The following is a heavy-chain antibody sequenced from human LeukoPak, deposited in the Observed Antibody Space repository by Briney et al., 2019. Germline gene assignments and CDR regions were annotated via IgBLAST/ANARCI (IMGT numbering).Heavy chain of an antibody. V-gene: IGHV4-39*07. J-gene: IGHJ4*02. CDR1: GGSISSSSYY. CDR2: IYYSGST. Sequence: PSETLSLTCTVSGGSISSSSYYWGWIRQPPGKGLEWIGSIYYSGSTYQNPSLKSRVTISVDTSRNQFSLKLRSVTAADTAVYYCARDRGLSYFSGSHFDYWGQGTLVTVSS. D-gene: IGHD3-10*01. CDR3: ARDRGLSYFSGSHFDY.